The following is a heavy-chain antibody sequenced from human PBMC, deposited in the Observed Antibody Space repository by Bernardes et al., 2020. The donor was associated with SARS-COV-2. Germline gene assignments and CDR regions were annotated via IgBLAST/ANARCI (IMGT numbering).Heavy chain of an antibody. CDR1: GFSLSTSGMC. J-gene: IGHJ4*02. CDR3: ARIRAGATDFGAFDY. Sequence: SGPTLVKPTQTLTLTCTFSGFSLSTSGMCVSWIRQPPGKALEWLARIDWDDDKYYSTSLKTRLTISKDTSKNQVVLTMTNMDPVDTATYYCARIRAGATDFGAFDYWGQGTLVTVSS. V-gene: IGHV2-70*11. CDR2: IDWDDDK. D-gene: IGHD1-26*01.